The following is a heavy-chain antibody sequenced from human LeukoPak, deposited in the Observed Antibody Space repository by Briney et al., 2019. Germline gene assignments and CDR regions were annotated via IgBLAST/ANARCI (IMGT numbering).Heavy chain of an antibody. J-gene: IGHJ4*02. CDR2: IYYSGST. CDR1: GGSISSSSYY. Sequence: SETLSLTCTVSGGSISSSSYYWGWIRQPPGQGLEWIGSIYYSGSTYYNPSLKSRVTISVDTSKNQFSLKLSSVTAADTAVYYCARHFLYSSGWYYFDYWGQGTLVTVSS. CDR3: ARHFLYSSGWYYFDY. V-gene: IGHV4-39*01. D-gene: IGHD6-19*01.